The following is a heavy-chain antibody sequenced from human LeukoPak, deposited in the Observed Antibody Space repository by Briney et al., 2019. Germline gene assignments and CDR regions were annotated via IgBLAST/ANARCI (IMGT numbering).Heavy chain of an antibody. D-gene: IGHD6-13*01. CDR1: GGSISSSSYY. Sequence: SETLSLTCTVSGGSISSSSYYWGWIRQPPGKGLEWIGSIYYSGSTYYNPSLKSRVTISVDTSKNQFSLKLSSVTAADTAVYYCARHSYSSSWFDYWGQGTLVTVSS. CDR2: IYYSGST. V-gene: IGHV4-39*01. J-gene: IGHJ4*02. CDR3: ARHSYSSSWFDY.